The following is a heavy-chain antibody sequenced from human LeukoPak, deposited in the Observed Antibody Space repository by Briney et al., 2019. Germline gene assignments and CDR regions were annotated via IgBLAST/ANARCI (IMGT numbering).Heavy chain of an antibody. D-gene: IGHD5-18*01. V-gene: IGHV3-30*02. J-gene: IGHJ4*02. CDR1: GFTFSSYG. CDR2: IRYDGSNK. Sequence: GGSLRLSCAASGFTFSSYGMHWVRQAPGKGLEGVAFIRYDGSNKYYADSVKGRFTISRDNSKNTLYLQMNSLRAEDTAVYYCAKERDTAMVTIDYWGQGTLVTVSS. CDR3: AKERDTAMVTIDY.